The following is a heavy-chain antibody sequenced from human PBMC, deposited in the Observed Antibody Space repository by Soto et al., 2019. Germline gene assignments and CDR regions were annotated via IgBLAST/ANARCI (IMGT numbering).Heavy chain of an antibody. J-gene: IGHJ4*02. D-gene: IGHD2-8*01. CDR3: ARRDDCSNGVCFMNYFDS. CDR2: ISHSGTT. CDR1: GDSISDRNW. Sequence: SETLSLTCAVSGDSISDRNWWSWVRQSPGKGLEWIGEISHSGTTNYNPSLKSRVTTSLDKSKRQFSLKVTSVTAADTAVYYCARRDDCSNGVCFMNYFDSWGQGILVTVS. V-gene: IGHV4-4*02.